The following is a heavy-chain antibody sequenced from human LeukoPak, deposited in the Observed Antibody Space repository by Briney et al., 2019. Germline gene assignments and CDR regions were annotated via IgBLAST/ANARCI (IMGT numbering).Heavy chain of an antibody. D-gene: IGHD3-3*01. CDR2: IKQDGNEK. V-gene: IGHV3-7*01. J-gene: IGHJ6*03. CDR1: GFTFSSYW. CDR3: AREYYDFWSGPYMDV. Sequence: GESLILSCSASGFTFSSYWMSTVPQAPGKGLEWVANIKQDGNEKYYVDSVKGRFTNSRDNAKNSLYLQMNSLRAEDTAVYYCAREYYDFWSGPYMDVWGKGTTVTVSS.